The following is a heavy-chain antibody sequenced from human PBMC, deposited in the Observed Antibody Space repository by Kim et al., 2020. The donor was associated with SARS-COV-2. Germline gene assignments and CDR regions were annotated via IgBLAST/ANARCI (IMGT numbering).Heavy chain of an antibody. J-gene: IGHJ4*02. CDR2: ISYDGSNK. CDR3: AKDLSDVDTAMVQTRLDY. V-gene: IGHV3-30*18. D-gene: IGHD5-18*01. Sequence: GGSLRLSCAASGFTFSSYGMHWVRQAPGKGLEWVAVISYDGSNKYYADSVKGRFTISRDNSKNTLYLQMNSLRAEDTAVYYCAKDLSDVDTAMVQTRLDYWGQGTLVTVSS. CDR1: GFTFSSYG.